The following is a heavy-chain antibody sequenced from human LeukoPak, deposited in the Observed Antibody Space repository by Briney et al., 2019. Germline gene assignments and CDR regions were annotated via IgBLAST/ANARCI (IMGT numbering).Heavy chain of an antibody. Sequence: AGGSLRLSCAASGFTFSSYSMNWVRQAPGKGLEWVSSISSSSSYIYYADSVKGRFTISRDNAKNSLYLQMNSLRAEDTAVYYCASLPPRYSSSWYRLFDYWGQGTLVTVSS. CDR1: GFTFSSYS. CDR2: ISSSSSYI. V-gene: IGHV3-21*01. D-gene: IGHD6-13*01. J-gene: IGHJ4*02. CDR3: ASLPPRYSSSWYRLFDY.